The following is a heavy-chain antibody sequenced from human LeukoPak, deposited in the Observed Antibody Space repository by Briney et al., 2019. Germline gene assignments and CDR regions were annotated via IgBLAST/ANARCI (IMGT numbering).Heavy chain of an antibody. CDR2: MSAYNDNT. Sequence: GASVKVSCKASGYTLTRYGISWVRQAPGKGLERMEWMSAYNDNTNYAQKHQGRVTMTTDTSTSTTYKELRSLRSDDTAVYHCARIQGMATTGYYYYYMDFGSKGTTITVSS. J-gene: IGHJ6*03. CDR3: ARIQGMATTGYYYYYMDF. D-gene: IGHD1-1*01. V-gene: IGHV1-18*01. CDR1: GYTLTRYG.